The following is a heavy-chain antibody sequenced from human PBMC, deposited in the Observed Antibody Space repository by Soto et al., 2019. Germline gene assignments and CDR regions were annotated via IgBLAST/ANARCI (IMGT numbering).Heavy chain of an antibody. CDR1: GFTFSSYG. V-gene: IGHV3-30*18. D-gene: IGHD6-19*01. CDR3: AKGHVSGWYNADY. Sequence: QVQLVESGGGVAQPGRSLRLSCAASGFTFSSYGMHWVRQAPGKGLDWVAVISYDGSTKYYADSVKGRFAISRDNSMDTVFLQMNSLRAEDTAVYYCAKGHVSGWYNADYWGQGTLVTVSS. J-gene: IGHJ4*02. CDR2: ISYDGSTK.